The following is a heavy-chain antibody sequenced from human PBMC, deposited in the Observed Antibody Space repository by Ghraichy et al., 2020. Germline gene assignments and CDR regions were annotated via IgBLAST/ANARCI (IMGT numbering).Heavy chain of an antibody. Sequence: ASVKVSCKVSGYTFTELFMYWVRQAPGKGLEWMGGFDPEDGETIYAQDFQGRVTLTEDTTTDTAYMKLSSLRSEDTAVYFCAADPRLAGTWYYYYGMDVWGQGTTVTVSS. V-gene: IGHV1-24*01. J-gene: IGHJ6*02. CDR1: GYTFTELF. CDR2: FDPEDGET. CDR3: AADPRLAGTWYYYYGMDV. D-gene: IGHD3-3*02.